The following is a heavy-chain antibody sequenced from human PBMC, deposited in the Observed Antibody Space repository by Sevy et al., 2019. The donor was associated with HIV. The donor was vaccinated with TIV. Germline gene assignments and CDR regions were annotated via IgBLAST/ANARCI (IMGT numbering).Heavy chain of an antibody. J-gene: IGHJ3*02. CDR1: GASIGSSTYY. Sequence: SETLSLTCTVSGASIGSSTYYWAWIRQPPGKGLEWIGSIYYSGSTYYDPSLKSRVTISVETSKNQFSLKLSSVTAADTAVYYCARRAMTLWAFDIWGQGTMVTVSS. CDR3: ARRAMTLWAFDI. CDR2: IYYSGST. V-gene: IGHV4-39*01. D-gene: IGHD3-10*01.